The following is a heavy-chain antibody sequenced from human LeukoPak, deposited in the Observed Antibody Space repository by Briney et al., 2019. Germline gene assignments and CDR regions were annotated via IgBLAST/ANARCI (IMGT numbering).Heavy chain of an antibody. CDR3: ASFFCTSALCYYLDY. CDR1: GNTFARYA. Sequence: ASVKVSCKASGNTFARYAMNWVRQAPGQGLEWMGWINTNTGNPTYAQGFTGRFVFSLDTSDNTAYLQISSLQAEDTAVYSCASFFCTSALCYYLDYWGQGTLVTVSS. V-gene: IGHV7-4-1*02. J-gene: IGHJ4*02. CDR2: INTNTGNP. D-gene: IGHD2-8*01.